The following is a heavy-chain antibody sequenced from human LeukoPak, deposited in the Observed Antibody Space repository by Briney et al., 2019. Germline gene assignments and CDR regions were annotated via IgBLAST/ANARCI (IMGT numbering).Heavy chain of an antibody. V-gene: IGHV4-39*01. CDR3: ATQGYNNQTMDV. CDR2: VYFSGST. J-gene: IGHJ6*02. Sequence: PSETQSLTCTVSGDSIRTTRYWGWIRQPPGKGLEWIGAVYFSGSTYYNPSLKGRVIISVDTSKNQFSLKLTSVTAADTAVYYCATQGYNNQTMDVWGQGTTVTVSS. CDR1: GDSIRTTRY. D-gene: IGHD5-24*01.